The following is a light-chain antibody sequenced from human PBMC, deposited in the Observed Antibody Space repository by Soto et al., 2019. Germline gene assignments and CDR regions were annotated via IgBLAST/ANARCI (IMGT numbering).Light chain of an antibody. CDR3: QQYGVSPLMFT. Sequence: EIVLVQSPGTLSLSPGERATLSCRASQSVSNNYLAWYQQKPGQAPRLLIYGASSRATGVADRFSGSGTGTDFSLTITILEPEAFAVYYCQQYGVSPLMFTFGQGTKVGVK. CDR1: QSVSNNY. CDR2: GAS. V-gene: IGKV3-20*01. J-gene: IGKJ2*01.